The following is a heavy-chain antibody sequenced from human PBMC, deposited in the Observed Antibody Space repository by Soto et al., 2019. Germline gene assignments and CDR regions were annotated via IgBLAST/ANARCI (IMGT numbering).Heavy chain of an antibody. Sequence: GGSLRLSCAASGFTFSSYSMNCVRQAPGKGLEWVSSLSATSAYIYYADSVSGRFSISRDNARNSVYLQMNSLRADDTAVYYCARNGNPSSKIHGMDVWGQGTTVTVSS. CDR2: LSATSAYI. V-gene: IGHV3-21*01. CDR1: GFTFSSYS. J-gene: IGHJ6*02. CDR3: ARNGNPSSKIHGMDV. D-gene: IGHD1-1*01.